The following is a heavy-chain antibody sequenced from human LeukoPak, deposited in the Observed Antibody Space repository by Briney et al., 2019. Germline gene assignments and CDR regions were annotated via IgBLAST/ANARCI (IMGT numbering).Heavy chain of an antibody. V-gene: IGHV4-61*02. D-gene: IGHD3-16*01. Sequence: SETLSLTCTVSGGSISNSGYYWSWIRQPAGKGLEWIGRIYTNEITNYNPSLNSRVIISIDTSKNQFSLKLTSMTAADTAVYYCARGRFGRRRGWHGLDFDYWGQGTLVTVSS. CDR2: IYTNEIT. CDR1: GGSISNSGYY. CDR3: ARGRFGRRRGWHGLDFDY. J-gene: IGHJ4*02.